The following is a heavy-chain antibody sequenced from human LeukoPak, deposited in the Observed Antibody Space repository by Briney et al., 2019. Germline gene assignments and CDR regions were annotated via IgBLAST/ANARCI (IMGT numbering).Heavy chain of an antibody. Sequence: SETLSLTCTVSGGSISSSNYYWGWIRQPPGKGLEWIASIYYSGSTYYNPSLKSRVTMSVDTSKNQFSLKLSSVTAADTAVYYCARGVYYYDSSGYYGGWFDPWGQGTLVTVSS. CDR1: GGSISSSNYY. D-gene: IGHD3-22*01. V-gene: IGHV4-39*07. CDR3: ARGVYYYDSSGYYGGWFDP. CDR2: IYYSGST. J-gene: IGHJ5*02.